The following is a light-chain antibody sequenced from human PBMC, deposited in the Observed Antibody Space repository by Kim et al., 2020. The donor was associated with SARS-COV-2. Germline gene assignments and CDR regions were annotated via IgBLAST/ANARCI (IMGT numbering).Light chain of an antibody. CDR3: QQLNSFPPV. J-gene: IGKJ3*01. Sequence: IHLTQSPSSLSASVGDRVTITCRASQGISSYLAWYQQIPGKAPNLLIYDATTLQSGVPSRFSGGGSGTDFPLTISSLPPEDFATYYCQQLNSFPPVFGPGTKVDIK. V-gene: IGKV1-9*01. CDR2: DAT. CDR1: QGISSY.